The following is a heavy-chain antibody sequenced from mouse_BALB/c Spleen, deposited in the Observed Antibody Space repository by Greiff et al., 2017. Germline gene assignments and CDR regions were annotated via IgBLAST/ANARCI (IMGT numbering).Heavy chain of an antibody. CDR3: ARKVPYGSTPYYAMDY. J-gene: IGHJ4*01. CDR2: IWSGGST. D-gene: IGHD1-1*01. V-gene: IGHV2-4-1*01. CDR1: GFSLTSYG. Sequence: QVQLKQSGPGLVQPSQSLSITCTVSGFSLTSYGVHWVRQSPGKGLEWLGVIWSGGSTDYNAAFISRLSISKDNSKSQVFFKMNSLQADDTAIYYCARKVPYGSTPYYAMDYWGQGTSVTVSS.